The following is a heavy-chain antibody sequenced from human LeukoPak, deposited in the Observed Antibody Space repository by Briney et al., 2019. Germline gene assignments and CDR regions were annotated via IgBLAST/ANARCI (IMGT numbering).Heavy chain of an antibody. CDR2: IWYDGSNK. V-gene: IGHV3-33*01. Sequence: PGGSLRLSCAASGFTFSSYGMHWVRQAPGKGLEWVAVIWYDGSNKYYADSVKGRFTISRDNSESTLYLQMNSLRAEDTALYYCARDGETTGSISSWFDYWGQGTLVTVSS. CDR1: GFTFSSYG. J-gene: IGHJ4*02. D-gene: IGHD6-13*01. CDR3: ARDGETTGSISSWFDY.